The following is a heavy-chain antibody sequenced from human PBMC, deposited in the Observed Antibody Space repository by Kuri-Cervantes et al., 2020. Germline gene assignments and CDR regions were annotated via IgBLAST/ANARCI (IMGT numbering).Heavy chain of an antibody. J-gene: IGHJ3*02. CDR1: GFTFSSYS. V-gene: IGHV3-48*02. Sequence: LSLTCAASGFTFSSYSMNWVRQAPGKGLEWVSYISSSSSTIYYADSVKGRFTISRDNAKNSLYLQMNSLRDEDTAVYYCARVLEVVPAAILDPDAFDIWGQGTMVTVSS. D-gene: IGHD2-2*02. CDR3: ARVLEVVPAAILDPDAFDI. CDR2: ISSSSSTI.